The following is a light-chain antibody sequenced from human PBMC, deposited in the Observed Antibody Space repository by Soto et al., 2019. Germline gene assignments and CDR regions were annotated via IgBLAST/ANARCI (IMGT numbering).Light chain of an antibody. V-gene: IGLV2-14*01. CDR3: SSYTSSSTYV. J-gene: IGLJ1*01. CDR1: SGDVGGYNY. CDR2: EVS. Sequence: QSVLTQPASVSGSPGQSITISCTGTSGDVGGYNYVSWYQQHPGKAPKFMIYEVSNRPSGVSNRFSASKSGNTASLTISGLQAEDEADYYCSSYTSSSTYVCGTGTKVTVL.